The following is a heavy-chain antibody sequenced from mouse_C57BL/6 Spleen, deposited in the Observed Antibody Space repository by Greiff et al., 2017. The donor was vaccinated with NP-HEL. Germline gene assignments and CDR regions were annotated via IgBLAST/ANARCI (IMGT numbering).Heavy chain of an antibody. J-gene: IGHJ4*01. CDR3: ASPLYYGSSWGYAMDY. Sequence: VQLQQSGAELVKPGASVKISCKASGYAFSSYWMNWVKQRPGKGLEWIGQIYPGDGDTNYNGKFKGKATLTADKSSSTAYMQLSSLTSEDSAVYFCASPLYYGSSWGYAMDYWGQGTSVTVSS. D-gene: IGHD1-1*01. V-gene: IGHV1-80*01. CDR1: GYAFSSYW. CDR2: IYPGDGDT.